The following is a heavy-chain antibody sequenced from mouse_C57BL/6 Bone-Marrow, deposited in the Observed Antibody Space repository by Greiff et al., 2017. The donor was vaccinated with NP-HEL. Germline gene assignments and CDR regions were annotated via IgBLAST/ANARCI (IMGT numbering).Heavy chain of an antibody. CDR2: IWRGGST. V-gene: IGHV2-5*01. J-gene: IGHJ4*01. D-gene: IGHD1-1*02. CDR3: DKKGVGQYYAMDY. CDR1: GFSLTSYG. Sequence: VKLQQSGPGLVRPSQSLSITCTVSGFSLTSYGVHWVRQSPGKGLEWLGVIWRGGSTDCNAAFMSRLSITKDNSTSQVFFKMNSLQTDDTAIYYCDKKGVGQYYAMDYWGQGTSVTVSS.